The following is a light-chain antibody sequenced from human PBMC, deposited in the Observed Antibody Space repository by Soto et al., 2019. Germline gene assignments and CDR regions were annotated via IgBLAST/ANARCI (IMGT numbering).Light chain of an antibody. CDR1: QSVGSN. CDR3: HQYNNPWT. V-gene: IGKV3-15*01. Sequence: EIVMTQSPATLSVSPGERAALSCRASQSVGSNLAWYQQKPGQAPRLLMYGASTRATGVPARFSGSGSGTEFTLTISSLQSEDFAVYVCHQYNNPWTFGQGTKVEV. J-gene: IGKJ1*01. CDR2: GAS.